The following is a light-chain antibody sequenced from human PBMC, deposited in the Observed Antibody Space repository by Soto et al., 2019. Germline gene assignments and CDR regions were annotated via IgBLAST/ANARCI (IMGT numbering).Light chain of an antibody. V-gene: IGLV1-44*01. CDR3: AAWDDSLNGWV. CDR1: SSNIERNT. Sequence: QSVLTQPPSASGTPGQRVTISCSGSSSNIERNTVNWYQQLPGTAPKLFIYSNNQRPSGVPDRFSGSKSGTSASLAISGLQSEDESDYYCAAWDDSLNGWVFGGGTKLTVL. CDR2: SNN. J-gene: IGLJ3*02.